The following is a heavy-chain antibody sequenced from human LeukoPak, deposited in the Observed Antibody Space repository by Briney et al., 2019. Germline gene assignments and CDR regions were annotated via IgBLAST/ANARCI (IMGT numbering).Heavy chain of an antibody. V-gene: IGHV1-8*01. D-gene: IGHD3-10*01. Sequence: RASVKVSCKASGYTFTSYDINWVRQATGQGLEWMGWMNPNSGNTGYAQKFQGRVTMTRDTSISTAYMELSSLRSEDTAVYYCARSRPHYYGSGSYYVWGQGTLVTVSS. CDR1: GYTFTSYD. CDR2: MNPNSGNT. CDR3: ARSRPHYYGSGSYYV. J-gene: IGHJ4*02.